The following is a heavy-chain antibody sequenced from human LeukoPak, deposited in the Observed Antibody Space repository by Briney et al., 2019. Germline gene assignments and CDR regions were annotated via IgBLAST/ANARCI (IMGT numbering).Heavy chain of an antibody. CDR2: INPSGGST. D-gene: IGHD2-8*01. V-gene: IGHV1-46*01. CDR3: ARASSNEVDY. CDR1: GYTFTRSY. Sequence: VASVKVSCKASGYTFTRSYMHWVRQAPGQGLDWMGIINPSGGSTNYAQKFQGRVTMTRDTSTSTVYMELSSLSYEDTAVYFCARASSNEVDYWGQGTLVTVSS. J-gene: IGHJ4*02.